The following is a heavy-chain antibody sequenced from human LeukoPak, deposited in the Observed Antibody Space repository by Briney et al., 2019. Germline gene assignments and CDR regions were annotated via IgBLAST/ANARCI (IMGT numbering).Heavy chain of an antibody. V-gene: IGHV3-7*01. D-gene: IGHD6-19*01. Sequence: GGSLRLSCAASGFTFSTYWMSWVRQAPGKGPEWVANIKRDGSEKDYEGSVRGRFTISRDNAKNSLYLQMDSLRVEDTAIYYCARGSSGWNADHWGQGTLVTVSS. CDR2: IKRDGSEK. CDR3: ARGSSGWNADH. J-gene: IGHJ5*02. CDR1: GFTFSTYW.